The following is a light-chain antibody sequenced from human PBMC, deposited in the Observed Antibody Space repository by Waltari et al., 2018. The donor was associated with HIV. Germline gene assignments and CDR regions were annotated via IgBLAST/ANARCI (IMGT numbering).Light chain of an antibody. CDR2: WAS. CDR3: QQYYSTPLT. CDR1: QSLLYRSTNKNY. J-gene: IGKJ4*01. Sequence: DIVMTQSPDSLAVSLGERATIHCKSSQSLLYRSTNKNYLAWYQQKPGQPPKLLIYWASTRESGVPDRFSGSGSGTDFTLTISSLQAEDVAVYYCQQYYSTPLTFGGGTKVEIK. V-gene: IGKV4-1*01.